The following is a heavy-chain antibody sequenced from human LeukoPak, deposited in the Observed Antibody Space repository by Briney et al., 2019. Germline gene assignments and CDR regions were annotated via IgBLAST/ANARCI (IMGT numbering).Heavy chain of an antibody. CDR3: AKDLSIHYDSRGFDP. Sequence: GGSLRLSCAASGFTFSSYGMHWVRQAAGKGLEWVAFISYDGSNRYYTESVKGRFTISRDNSKNTLSLQMNSLRAEDTAMYYCAKDLSIHYDSRGFDPWGQGTLVTVSS. J-gene: IGHJ5*02. V-gene: IGHV3-30*02. D-gene: IGHD3-22*01. CDR2: ISYDGSNR. CDR1: GFTFSSYG.